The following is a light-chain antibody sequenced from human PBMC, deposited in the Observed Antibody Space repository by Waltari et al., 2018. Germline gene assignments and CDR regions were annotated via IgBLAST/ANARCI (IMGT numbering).Light chain of an antibody. CDR2: GAS. Sequence: DIQMTQSPSPLFASVGERVTITCQASQDISKNLHWFQQKPGKAPNLLIYGASSLHTGVPSRFSGSKSGTHFTFTISSLQPEDIATYYCLQYHTFPLTFGGGTKVEIK. CDR1: QDISKN. J-gene: IGKJ4*01. CDR3: LQYHTFPLT. V-gene: IGKV1-33*01.